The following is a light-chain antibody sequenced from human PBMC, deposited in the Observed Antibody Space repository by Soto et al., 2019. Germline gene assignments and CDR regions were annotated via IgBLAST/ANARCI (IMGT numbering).Light chain of an antibody. CDR2: GAS. CDR3: QHSYTAPWT. V-gene: IGKV1-39*01. J-gene: IGKJ1*01. Sequence: IQMTQSPSSLSASLGDRVTITCRASENIIQYLNWYQQKPGKVPRLLVYGASRLETGVPSRFSASGFGTEFTLTIRGLQSEDFATYYCQHSYTAPWTFGQVTKV. CDR1: ENIIQY.